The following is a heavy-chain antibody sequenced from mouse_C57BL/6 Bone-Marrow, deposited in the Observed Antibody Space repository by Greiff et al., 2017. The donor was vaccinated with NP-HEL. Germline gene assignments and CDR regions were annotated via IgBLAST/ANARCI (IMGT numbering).Heavy chain of an antibody. V-gene: IGHV1-59*01. D-gene: IGHD4-1*01. CDR1: GYTFTSYW. CDR2: IDPSDSYT. CDR3: AIRGLGRWFAY. J-gene: IGHJ3*01. Sequence: QVQLQQPGAELVRPGTSVKLSCKASGYTFTSYWMHWVKQRPGQGLEWIGVIDPSDSYTNYNQKFKGKATLTVDTSSSTAYMQLSSLTSEDSSVYYCAIRGLGRWFAYWGQGTLVTVSA.